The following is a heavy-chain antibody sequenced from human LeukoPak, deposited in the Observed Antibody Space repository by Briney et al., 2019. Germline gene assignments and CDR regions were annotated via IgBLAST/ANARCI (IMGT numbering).Heavy chain of an antibody. CDR1: GGSFSGYY. CDR3: ARGVGSSGTYEYYFDY. CDR2: INHSGST. J-gene: IGHJ4*02. V-gene: IGHV4-34*01. D-gene: IGHD3-22*01. Sequence: PSETLSLTCAVYGGSFSGYYWSWIRQPPGKGLEWIGEINHSGSTNYNPSLKSRVTISVDTSKNQFSLKLSSVTVADTAVYYCARGVGSSGTYEYYFDYWGQGTLVTVSS.